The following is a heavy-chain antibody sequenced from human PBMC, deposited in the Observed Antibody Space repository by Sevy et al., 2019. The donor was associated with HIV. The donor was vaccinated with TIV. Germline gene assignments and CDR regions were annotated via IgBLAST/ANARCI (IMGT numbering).Heavy chain of an antibody. CDR1: GYSFSSYA. V-gene: IGHV3-23*01. CDR3: ARPSPRIAAAASAFYDS. CDR2: INGRGGST. D-gene: IGHD6-13*01. J-gene: IGHJ4*02. Sequence: GGSLRLSCVVSGYSFSSYAISWVRQAPGKGLEWVSTINGRGGSTYYADSVKGRFTISRDNPKNTLFLQMINLRVDDTAIYYCARPSPRIAAAASAFYDSWGQGTLVTVSS.